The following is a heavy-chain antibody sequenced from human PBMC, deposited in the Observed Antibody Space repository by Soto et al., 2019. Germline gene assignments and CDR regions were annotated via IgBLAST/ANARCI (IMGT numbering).Heavy chain of an antibody. Sequence: QVQLQESGPGLVKPSETLSLTCTVSGGSISSYYWSWIRQPPGKGLEWIGYIYYTGSTNYNPSLKSRVTISVDTSKNHFSLKLSSVPAADTAVYYCARDGYTLPPNYYYGMDVWGQGTTVTVSS. CDR1: GGSISSYY. CDR3: ARDGYTLPPNYYYGMDV. CDR2: IYYTGST. V-gene: IGHV4-59*01. D-gene: IGHD6-13*01. J-gene: IGHJ6*02.